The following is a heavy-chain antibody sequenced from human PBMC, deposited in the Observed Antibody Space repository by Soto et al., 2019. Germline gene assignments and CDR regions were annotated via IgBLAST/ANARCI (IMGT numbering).Heavy chain of an antibody. CDR1: GYTFTSYG. D-gene: IGHD3-9*01. Sequence: ASVKVSCKASGYTFTSYGISWVRQAPGQGREWMGWISAYNGNTNYAQKLQGRVTMTTDTSTSTAYMELRSLRSDDTAVYYCVTSTPDRLRYLDWSGFYFDYWGQGXLVTVYS. J-gene: IGHJ4*02. CDR2: ISAYNGNT. V-gene: IGHV1-18*04. CDR3: VTSTPDRLRYLDWSGFYFDY.